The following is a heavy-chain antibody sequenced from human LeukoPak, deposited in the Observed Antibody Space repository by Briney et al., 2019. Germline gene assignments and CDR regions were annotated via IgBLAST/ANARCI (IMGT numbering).Heavy chain of an antibody. D-gene: IGHD6-13*01. CDR1: GFTVCSNY. CDR2: IYSGGST. J-gene: IGHJ4*02. Sequence: GGSLRLSCAASGFTVCSNYMSWVRQAPGKGLEWVSVIYSGGSTYYADSVKGRFTISRDNSKNTLYLQMNSLRAEDTAVYYCAKDFSSSWSLGYWGQGTLVTVSS. CDR3: AKDFSSSWSLGY. V-gene: IGHV3-53*05.